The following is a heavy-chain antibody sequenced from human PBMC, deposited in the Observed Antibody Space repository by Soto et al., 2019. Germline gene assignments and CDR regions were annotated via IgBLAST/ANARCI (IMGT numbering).Heavy chain of an antibody. CDR1: GSTSSSFT. D-gene: IGHD3-10*01. CDR3: ARVFWSFGRGL. Sequence: EVQLVESGEGWVQPGGPLRLSFAASGSTSSSFTSNWFRQAPGKGLGWVPYIGSSSSTIYYADSVKGRFTISRDNAKNSLYLQMNSLRDEDTAVYYCARVFWSFGRGLWGQGTLVTVSS. CDR2: IGSSSSTI. V-gene: IGHV3-48*02. J-gene: IGHJ4*02.